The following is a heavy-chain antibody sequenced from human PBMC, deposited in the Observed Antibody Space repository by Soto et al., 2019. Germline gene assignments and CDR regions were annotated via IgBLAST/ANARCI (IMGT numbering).Heavy chain of an antibody. CDR1: GFTFSSYG. J-gene: IGHJ3*02. CDR3: ARTNSYGDSDAFDI. Sequence: QVQLVESGGGVVQPGRSLRLSCAASGFTFSSYGMHWVRQAPGKGLEWVAVIWYDGSNKYYADSVKGRFTISRDNSKNTLYLQMNSLRAEDTAVYYCARTNSYGDSDAFDIWGQGTMVTVSS. V-gene: IGHV3-33*01. CDR2: IWYDGSNK. D-gene: IGHD5-18*01.